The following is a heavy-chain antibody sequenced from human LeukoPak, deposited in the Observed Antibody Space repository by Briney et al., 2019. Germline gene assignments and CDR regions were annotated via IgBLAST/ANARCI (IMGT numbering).Heavy chain of an antibody. Sequence: PGGSLTLTCAASRFTFSGSAMHWFRQASGKGLEWVGRIRSKGNSYATAYAASGKGRFTISRDDSKNTAYLQMNSLRAEDTAVYYCAKVGSRTSSDWGQGTLVTVSS. CDR2: IRSKGNSYAT. V-gene: IGHV3-73*01. D-gene: IGHD2-2*01. J-gene: IGHJ4*02. CDR1: RFTFSGSA. CDR3: AKVGSRTSSD.